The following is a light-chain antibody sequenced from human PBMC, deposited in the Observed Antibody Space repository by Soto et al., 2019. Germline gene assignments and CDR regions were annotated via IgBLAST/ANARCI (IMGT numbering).Light chain of an antibody. CDR1: RSISSSY. CDR2: GAY. CDR3: PQYGSSPWT. Sequence: IILTRCPGTLTLSPGERATLSCRASRSISSSYLAWYQQKPGQAPRLLIYGAYSRASGIPDRFSGGGSGTDFTLTISRLEPEDFAVYYCPQYGSSPWTFGLGIKV. J-gene: IGKJ1*01. V-gene: IGKV3-20*01.